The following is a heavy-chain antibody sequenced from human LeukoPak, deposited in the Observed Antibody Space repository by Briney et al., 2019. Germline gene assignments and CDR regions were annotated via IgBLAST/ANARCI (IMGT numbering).Heavy chain of an antibody. CDR2: IYYSGST. J-gene: IGHJ4*02. Sequence: SETPSLTCTVSGGSISSYYWSWIRQPPGKGLEWIGYIYYSGSTNYNPSLKSRVTISVDTSKNQFSLKLSSVTAADTAVYYCARDLSEVRGVIKQDYWGQGTLVTVSS. CDR3: ARDLSEVRGVIKQDY. CDR1: GGSISSYY. V-gene: IGHV4-59*01. D-gene: IGHD3-10*01.